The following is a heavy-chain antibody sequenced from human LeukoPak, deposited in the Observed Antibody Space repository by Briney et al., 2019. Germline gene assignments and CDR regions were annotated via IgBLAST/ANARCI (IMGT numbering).Heavy chain of an antibody. CDR2: VYYSGST. CDR3: AAVTNKYYYYGMDV. V-gene: IGHV4-31*03. D-gene: IGHD4-17*01. CDR1: GGSISSGGYY. J-gene: IGHJ6*02. Sequence: SQTLSLTCTVSGGSISSGGYYWSWIRQHPGKGLEWLGYVYYSGSTYYNPSLKSRVTISVDTSKNQFSLKLSSVTAADTAVYYCAAVTNKYYYYGMDVWGQGTTVTVSS.